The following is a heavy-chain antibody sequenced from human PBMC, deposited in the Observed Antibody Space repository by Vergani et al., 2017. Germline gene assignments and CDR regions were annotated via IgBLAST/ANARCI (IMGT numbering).Heavy chain of an antibody. CDR2: ISDGGETK. CDR3: AKDINPQYGGESGGS. Sequence: QVQLVASGGGLVRPGGSLRLSCAASGFIFSDYYMTWIRQTPGKGLEWLAHISDGGETKMYAESLKGRFTVSRDNSKNTVSLQMNSLRVEDTAIYHCAKDINPQYGGESGGSWGQGTLVIVSS. V-gene: IGHV3-11*04. J-gene: IGHJ1*01. CDR1: GFIFSDYY. D-gene: IGHD2-21*01.